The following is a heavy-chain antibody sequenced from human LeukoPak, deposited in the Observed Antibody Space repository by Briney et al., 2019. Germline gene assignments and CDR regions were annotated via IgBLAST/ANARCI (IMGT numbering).Heavy chain of an antibody. CDR2: IYPGDSDT. CDR1: GYRFTTYW. V-gene: IGHV5-51*01. D-gene: IGHD2-15*01. Sequence: GESLKISCMGSGYRFTTYWIDWVRQVPGKGLEWMGIIYPGDSDTRYSPSFQGQVTISADKSINTAYLQWSSLKASDTAMYYCARRDNQIGDYWGQGTLVTVSS. J-gene: IGHJ4*02. CDR3: ARRDNQIGDY.